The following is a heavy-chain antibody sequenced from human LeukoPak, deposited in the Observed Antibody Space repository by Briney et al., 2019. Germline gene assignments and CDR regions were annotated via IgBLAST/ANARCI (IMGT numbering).Heavy chain of an antibody. CDR3: ARTYSSSDEFDY. CDR2: INPSGGST. V-gene: IGHV1-46*01. J-gene: IGHJ4*02. Sequence: ASVKVSCKASGYTFTSYYIHWVRQATGQGLEWMGIINPSGGSTTYAQKFQGRVAMTRDTSTSRVYMEVSSLRSEDTAVYYCARTYSSSDEFDYWGQGTLVTVSS. CDR1: GYTFTSYY. D-gene: IGHD6-13*01.